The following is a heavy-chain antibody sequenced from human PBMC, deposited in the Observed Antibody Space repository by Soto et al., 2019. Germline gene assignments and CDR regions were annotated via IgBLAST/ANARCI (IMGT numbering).Heavy chain of an antibody. V-gene: IGHV3-23*01. J-gene: IGHJ3*02. CDR2: ISRGGEDT. CDR3: AYSSGWMDAFDM. Sequence: EVQLLESGGGLVQPGGSLRLSCAASGFSFSSYDMSWVRQAPGKGLEWVTGISRGGEDTYYADSVKGRFIISRDNSKSTLYLQIHGLRAEDTALFYCAYSSGWMDAFDMWGQGTMVTVSA. CDR1: GFSFSSYD. D-gene: IGHD6-19*01.